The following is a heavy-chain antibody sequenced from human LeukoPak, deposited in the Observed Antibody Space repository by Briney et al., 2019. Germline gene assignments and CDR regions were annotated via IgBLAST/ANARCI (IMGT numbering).Heavy chain of an antibody. J-gene: IGHJ4*02. D-gene: IGHD6-19*01. Sequence: GRSLRLSCAASGFTFDDYAMHWVRQAPGKGLEWVSGISWNSGSIGYADSVKGRFTISRDNAKNSLYLQMSSLRAEDTALYYCAKDTGYSSGWYDYWGQGTLVTVSS. CDR2: ISWNSGSI. V-gene: IGHV3-9*01. CDR3: AKDTGYSSGWYDY. CDR1: GFTFDDYA.